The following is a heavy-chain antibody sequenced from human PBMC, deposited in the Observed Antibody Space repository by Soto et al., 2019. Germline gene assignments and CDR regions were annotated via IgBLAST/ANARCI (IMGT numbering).Heavy chain of an antibody. Sequence: EVQLLESGGGLVQPGGSLRLSCAASGFTFSSYAMSWVRQAAGKGLEWVSVISGSGDSTSYADSVRGRFTISRDNSKNTLYLQMNSLRAEHTAVYYCAKDRDGAAAGPTKFYGMDVWGQGTTVTVSS. CDR2: ISGSGDST. V-gene: IGHV3-23*01. D-gene: IGHD6-13*01. J-gene: IGHJ6*02. CDR3: AKDRDGAAAGPTKFYGMDV. CDR1: GFTFSSYA.